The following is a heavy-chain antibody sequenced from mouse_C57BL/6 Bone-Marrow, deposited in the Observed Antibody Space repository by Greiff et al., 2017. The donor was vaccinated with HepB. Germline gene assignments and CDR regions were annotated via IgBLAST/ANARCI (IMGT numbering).Heavy chain of an antibody. V-gene: IGHV5-6*01. CDR2: ISSGGSYT. CDR3: ARQRTLTVS. Sequence: EVKVVESGGDLVKPGGSLKLSCAASGFTFSSYGMSWVRQTPDKRLEWVATISSGGSYTYYTDRLKGRFTISTDNAKNNLYLHMSRLKSEDTAMYYCARQRTLTVSGGQGTLVTVSA. CDR1: GFTFSSYG. J-gene: IGHJ3*01.